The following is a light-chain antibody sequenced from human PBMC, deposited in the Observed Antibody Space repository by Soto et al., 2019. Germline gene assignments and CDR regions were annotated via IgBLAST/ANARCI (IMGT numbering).Light chain of an antibody. CDR3: YSYVGSIS. Sequence: QSALTQPASVSGSPGQSITISCTGTSSDVGSHNFVSWYQQHPGKVPELMIYAVSKRPSGVSNRFSGSKSGNTASLTISGLQADDEADYYCYSYVGSISFGGGTKVTVL. J-gene: IGLJ2*01. V-gene: IGLV2-23*02. CDR1: SSDVGSHNF. CDR2: AVS.